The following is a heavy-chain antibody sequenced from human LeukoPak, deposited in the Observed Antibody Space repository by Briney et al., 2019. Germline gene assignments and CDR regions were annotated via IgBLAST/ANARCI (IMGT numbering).Heavy chain of an antibody. CDR1: GFTFSSYA. J-gene: IGHJ4*02. Sequence: GGSLRLSCAASGFTFSSYAMSWVRQAPGKELEWVSAISGSGGSTYYADSVKGRFTISRDNSKNTLYLQMNSLRAEDTAVYYCAKDSSGYFFPTDYWGQGTLVTVSS. CDR3: AKDSSGYFFPTDY. CDR2: ISGSGGST. D-gene: IGHD3-22*01. V-gene: IGHV3-23*01.